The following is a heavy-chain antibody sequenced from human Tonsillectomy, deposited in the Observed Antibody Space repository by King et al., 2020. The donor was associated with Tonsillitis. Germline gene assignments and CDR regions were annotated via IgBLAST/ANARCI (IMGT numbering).Heavy chain of an antibody. CDR3: ARDVGGNSDY. Sequence: QLQESGPGLVKPSETLSLTCSVSGGFISSYFWSWIRQPPRRGLELMGDIYYTGSTNYNPSLKSRVTISVDSSKNQFSLRLSSVTAADTAVYYCARDVGGNSDYWGQGTLVTVSS. V-gene: IGHV4-59*01. J-gene: IGHJ4*02. CDR2: IYYTGST. CDR1: GGFISSYF. D-gene: IGHD4-23*01.